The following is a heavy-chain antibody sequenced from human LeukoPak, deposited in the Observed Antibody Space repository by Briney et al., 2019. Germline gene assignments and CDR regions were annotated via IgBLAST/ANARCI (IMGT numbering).Heavy chain of an antibody. CDR3: TTDPSSSSWYNY. CDR1: GFTFSNAW. J-gene: IGHJ4*02. Sequence: PGGSLRLSCAASGFTFSNAWMSWVRQAPGKGLGWVGRIKSKTDGGTTDYAAPVKGRFTISRDDSKNTLYLQMNSLKTEDTAVYYCTTDPSSSSWYNYWGQGTLVTVSS. V-gene: IGHV3-15*01. CDR2: IKSKTDGGTT. D-gene: IGHD6-13*01.